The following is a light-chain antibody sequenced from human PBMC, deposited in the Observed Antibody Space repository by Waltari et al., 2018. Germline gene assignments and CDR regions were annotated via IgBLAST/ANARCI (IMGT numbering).Light chain of an antibody. V-gene: IGKV3D-15*01. J-gene: IGKJ5*01. Sequence: EIVMTQSPPTLSVSPGERATLSCRASQSVSNSLAWYQHRPGRAPRLLIHSASTRAPGIPARFSGSGSETEFTLTISNLQSEDFALYYCQQYNNWSPITFGQGTRLEIK. CDR2: SAS. CDR1: QSVSNS. CDR3: QQYNNWSPIT.